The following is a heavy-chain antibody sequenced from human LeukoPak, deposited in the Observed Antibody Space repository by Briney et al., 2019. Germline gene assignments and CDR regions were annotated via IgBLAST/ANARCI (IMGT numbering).Heavy chain of an antibody. CDR3: ARDSNGPFDY. J-gene: IGHJ4*02. D-gene: IGHD3-22*01. Sequence: PSETLSLTCTVSGVSISSYYWSWLRQPPGKGLEWIGYIYYSGSTNYNPSLKSRVTISVDTSKNQFSLKLSSVTAADTAVYYCARDSNGPFDYWGQGTLVTVSS. CDR2: IYYSGST. CDR1: GVSISSYY. V-gene: IGHV4-59*01.